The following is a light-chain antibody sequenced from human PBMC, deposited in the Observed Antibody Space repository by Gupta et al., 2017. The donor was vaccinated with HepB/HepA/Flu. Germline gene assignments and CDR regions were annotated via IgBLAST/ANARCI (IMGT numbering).Light chain of an antibody. J-gene: IGLJ3*02. Sequence: SVLTQPPSASGTPGQRVTISCSGGNSHIGINHVSWYQQLPGTAPKLLIYSSNQRPSGVPDRFSASKSGTSASLAISGLQAEDEADYYCAACDDSRDVCVFGGGTKLTVL. V-gene: IGLV1-44*01. CDR2: SSN. CDR1: NSHIGINH. CDR3: AACDDSRDVCV.